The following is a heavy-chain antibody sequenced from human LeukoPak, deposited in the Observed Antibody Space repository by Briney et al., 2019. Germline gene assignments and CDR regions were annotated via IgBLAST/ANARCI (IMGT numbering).Heavy chain of an antibody. J-gene: IGHJ4*02. V-gene: IGHV1-2*02. Sequence: ASVKVSCKASGYTFTGYYMHWVRQAPGQGLERMGWINPNSGDTHYAQKFQGRATMTRDTSISTAYMELSRLRSDDTAVYYCARGSPVGASESLGFDYWGQGTPVTVSS. D-gene: IGHD1-26*01. CDR2: INPNSGDT. CDR3: ARGSPVGASESLGFDY. CDR1: GYTFTGYY.